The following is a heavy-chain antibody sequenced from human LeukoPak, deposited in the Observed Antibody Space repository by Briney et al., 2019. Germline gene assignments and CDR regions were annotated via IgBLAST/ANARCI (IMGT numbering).Heavy chain of an antibody. D-gene: IGHD1-26*01. CDR2: FDPEDGET. CDR3: ARSVGATQSFDY. Sequence: ASVKVSCKVSGYTLTELSMHWVRQAPGKGLEWMGGFDPEDGETIYAQKFQGRVTMTRDTSISTAYMELSRLRSDDTAVYYCARSVGATQSFDYWGQGTLVTVSS. V-gene: IGHV1-24*01. J-gene: IGHJ4*02. CDR1: GYTLTELS.